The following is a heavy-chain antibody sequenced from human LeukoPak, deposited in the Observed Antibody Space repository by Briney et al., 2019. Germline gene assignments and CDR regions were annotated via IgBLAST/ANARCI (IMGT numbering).Heavy chain of an antibody. Sequence: PGGSLRLSCTASGFTFSDYSLNWVRQAPGKGLEWVSSINGNKNYIYYADSVKGRFTISRDNAKNSLFLQMNSLRAEDTAVYYCARVVSGRAYGGNPMFDYWGQGTLVTVSS. D-gene: IGHD4-23*01. CDR2: INGNKNYI. J-gene: IGHJ4*02. CDR1: GFTFSDYS. CDR3: ARVVSGRAYGGNPMFDY. V-gene: IGHV3-21*01.